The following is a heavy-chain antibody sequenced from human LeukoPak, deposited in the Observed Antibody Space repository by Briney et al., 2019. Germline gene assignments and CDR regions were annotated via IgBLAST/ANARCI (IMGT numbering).Heavy chain of an antibody. CDR1: GFTFSSYE. CDR3: ARDRGAVAGTSTGY. V-gene: IGHV3-48*03. CDR2: ISSSGSTI. J-gene: IGHJ4*02. Sequence: AGGSLRLSCAASGFTFSSYEMNWVRQAPGKGLEWVSYISSSGSTIYYADSVKGRFTISRDNAKNSLYLQMNSLRAEDTAVYYCARDRGAVAGTSTGYWGQGTLVTVSS. D-gene: IGHD6-19*01.